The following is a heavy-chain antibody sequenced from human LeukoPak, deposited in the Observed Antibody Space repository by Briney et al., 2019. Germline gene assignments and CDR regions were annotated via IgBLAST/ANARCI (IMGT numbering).Heavy chain of an antibody. CDR3: AGNITAAAAFDY. J-gene: IGHJ4*02. CDR2: IYYSGST. V-gene: IGHV4-39*07. D-gene: IGHD6-13*01. CDR1: GGSISSSSYY. Sequence: PSETLSLTCTVSGGSISSSSYYWGWIRQPPGKGLEWIGSIYYSGSTYYNPSLKSRVTISVDTSKNQFSLKLSSVTAADTAVYYCAGNITAAAAFDYWGQGTLVTVSS.